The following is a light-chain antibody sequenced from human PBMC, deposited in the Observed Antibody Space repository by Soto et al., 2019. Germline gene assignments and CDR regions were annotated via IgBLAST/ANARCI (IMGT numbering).Light chain of an antibody. CDR3: FSFTTTSTHV. Sequence: VLTQPASLSGSPGQSITISCTGTSSDIGAYDYVSWFQQHPGKAPKLMISEVNNRPSGVSNRFSGSKSGNTAYLTISGLQVEDEAESFCFSFTTTSTHVFGTGTKVTVL. V-gene: IGLV2-14*01. CDR2: EVN. CDR1: SSDIGAYDY. J-gene: IGLJ1*01.